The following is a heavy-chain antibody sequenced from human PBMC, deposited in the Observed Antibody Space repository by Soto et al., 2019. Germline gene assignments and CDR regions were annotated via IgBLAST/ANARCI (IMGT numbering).Heavy chain of an antibody. CDR1: GFNFNIYS. CDR2: MTSDSKTI. J-gene: IGHJ3*01. D-gene: IGHD3-10*01. Sequence: GGSLRLSCVASGFNFNIYSMNWVRQAPGKGLEWVSYMTSDSKTIHYAGSVKGRFTISRENAKNSVFLQMNSLRAEDTGVYYCTRGVSYGFDFWGQGTMVTVSS. CDR3: TRGVSYGFDF. V-gene: IGHV3-48*01.